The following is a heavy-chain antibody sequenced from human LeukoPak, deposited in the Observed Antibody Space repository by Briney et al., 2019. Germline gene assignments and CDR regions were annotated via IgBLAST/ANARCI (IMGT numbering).Heavy chain of an antibody. V-gene: IGHV1-69*02. D-gene: IGHD6-6*01. CDR1: GGTFSSYT. J-gene: IGHJ6*03. CDR2: IIPILGIA. CDR3: ARGSGKSIAARPQNYSYYMDV. Sequence: SVKVSCKASGGTFSSYTISWVRQAPGQGLEWMGRIIPILGIANYAQKFQGRVTITADKSTSTAYMELSSLRSEDTAVYYCARGSGKSIAARPQNYSYYMDVWGKGTTVTVSS.